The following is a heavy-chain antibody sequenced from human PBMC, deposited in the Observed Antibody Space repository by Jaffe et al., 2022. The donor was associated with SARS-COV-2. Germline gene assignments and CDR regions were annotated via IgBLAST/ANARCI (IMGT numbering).Heavy chain of an antibody. J-gene: IGHJ6*02. CDR2: VYHSGNT. CDR1: GGSIFNTYW. D-gene: IGHD2-21*02. Sequence: QVQLQESGPGLMEPSGTLSLSCAVSGGSIFNTYWWTWVRQSPGKGLEWIGEVYHSGNTNYNPSLKSRVTISMDRSKNQFSLKLTSVTAADTAVYYCARGTRTLVATVYYYVLDVWGQGTTVIVSS. V-gene: IGHV4-4*02. CDR3: ARGTRTLVATVYYYVLDV.